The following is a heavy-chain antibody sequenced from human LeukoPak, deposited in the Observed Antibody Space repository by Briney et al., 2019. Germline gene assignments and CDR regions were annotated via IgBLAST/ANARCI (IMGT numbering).Heavy chain of an antibody. CDR3: ARECIAVAGSHYYYYYGMDV. D-gene: IGHD6-19*01. Sequence: ASVKVSCKASGYTFTGYYMHWVRQAPGQGLEWMGWINPNNGGTNYAQKFQGRVTMTRDTSISTAYMELSRLRSDDTAVYYCARECIAVAGSHYYYYYGMDVWGQGTTVTVSS. CDR2: INPNNGGT. CDR1: GYTFTGYY. V-gene: IGHV1-2*02. J-gene: IGHJ6*02.